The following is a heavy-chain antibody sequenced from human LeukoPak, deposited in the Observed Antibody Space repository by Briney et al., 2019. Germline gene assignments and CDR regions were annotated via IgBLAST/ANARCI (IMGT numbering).Heavy chain of an antibody. Sequence: SETLSLTCAVYGGSFRGYYWSWIRQPPGKGLEWIGEINHSGSTNYNPSLKSRVTISVDTSKNQFSLKLSSVTAADTAVYYCARGDSSGYYAPFDYWGQGTLVTVSS. CDR3: ARGDSSGYYAPFDY. V-gene: IGHV4-34*01. D-gene: IGHD3-22*01. J-gene: IGHJ4*02. CDR2: INHSGST. CDR1: GGSFRGYY.